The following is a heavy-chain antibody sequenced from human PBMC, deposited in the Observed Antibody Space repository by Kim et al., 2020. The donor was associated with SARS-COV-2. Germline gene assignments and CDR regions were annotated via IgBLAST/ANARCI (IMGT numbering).Heavy chain of an antibody. CDR2: AT. D-gene: IGHD6-6*01. Sequence: ATADAASVKGKCTISRDDSKTTAYLQMNSLKPEDTAVYYCTSSSPDSMDVWGQGTTVTVSS. CDR3: TSSSPDSMDV. V-gene: IGHV3-73*01. J-gene: IGHJ6*02.